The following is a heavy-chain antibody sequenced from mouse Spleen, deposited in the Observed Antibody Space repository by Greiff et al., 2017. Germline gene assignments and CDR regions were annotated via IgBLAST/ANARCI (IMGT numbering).Heavy chain of an antibody. Sequence: QVQLKQSGAELVRPGASVTLSCKASGYTFTDYEMHWVKQTPVHGLEWIGAIDPETGGTAYNQKFKGKAILTADKSSSTAYMELRSLTSEDSAVYYCTRGGTTVVAPYWGQGTLVTVSA. CDR1: GYTFTDYE. J-gene: IGHJ3*01. CDR2: IDPETGGT. CDR3: TRGGTTVVAPY. V-gene: IGHV1-15*01. D-gene: IGHD1-1*01.